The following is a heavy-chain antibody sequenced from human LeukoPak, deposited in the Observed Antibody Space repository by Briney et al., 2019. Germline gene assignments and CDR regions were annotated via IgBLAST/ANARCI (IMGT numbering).Heavy chain of an antibody. V-gene: IGHV4-4*07. CDR3: ARVRSAYYDSSGYPYYFDY. CDR2: IYTSGNT. D-gene: IGHD3-22*01. J-gene: IGHJ4*02. Sequence: PSETLSLTCTVSGGSISSYYWSWIRQPAGKGLEWIGRIYTSGNTNYNPSLKSRVTISVDTSKNQFSLKLSSVTAADTAVYYCARVRSAYYDSSGYPYYFDYWGQETLVTVSS. CDR1: GGSISSYY.